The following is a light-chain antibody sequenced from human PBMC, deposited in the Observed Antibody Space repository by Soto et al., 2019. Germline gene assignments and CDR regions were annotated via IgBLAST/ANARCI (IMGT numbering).Light chain of an antibody. V-gene: IGLV1-47*02. Sequence: QSVLTQPPSASGTPGQRGTISCSGSNSNNGSNYVYWYQQLPGTAPKLLIYSNNQWPSGVPDRFSGSKSGTSASLAISGLRSEDEADYYCAAWDDSLSGYVFGSGTKLTVL. CDR2: SNN. J-gene: IGLJ1*01. CDR1: NSNNGSNY. CDR3: AAWDDSLSGYV.